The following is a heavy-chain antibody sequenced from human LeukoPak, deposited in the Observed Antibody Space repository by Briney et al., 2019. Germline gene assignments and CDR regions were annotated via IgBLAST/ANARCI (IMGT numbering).Heavy chain of an antibody. D-gene: IGHD2-8*01. CDR2: IKQDGGEK. Sequence: QTGGSLRLSCAASGFTFSSYWMSWVRQAPGKGLEWVANIKQDGGEKYYVESVKGRFTISRDNVKNSLYLQMNSLRAEDTAVYYCARGADCTNGVCQSPEGGYWGQGTLVTVSS. CDR3: ARGADCTNGVCQSPEGGY. CDR1: GFTFSSYW. J-gene: IGHJ4*02. V-gene: IGHV3-7*01.